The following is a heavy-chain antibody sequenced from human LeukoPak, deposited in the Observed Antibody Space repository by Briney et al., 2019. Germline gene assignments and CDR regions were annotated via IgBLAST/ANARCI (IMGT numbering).Heavy chain of an antibody. J-gene: IGHJ4*02. CDR2: ISSSSSYI. Sequence: PGGSLRHSRAASGLTFSSYSMNWLRQAPGKGLHWVSSISSSSSYIYYADSVKGRFTISRDNAKNSLYLQMNSLRAEDTAVYYCARDLLGGWGGYWGQGTLVTVSS. CDR1: GLTFSSYS. D-gene: IGHD6-19*01. V-gene: IGHV3-21*01. CDR3: ARDLLGGWGGY.